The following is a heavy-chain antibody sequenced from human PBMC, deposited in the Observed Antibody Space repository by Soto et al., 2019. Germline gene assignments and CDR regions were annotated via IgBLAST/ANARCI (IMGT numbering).Heavy chain of an antibody. CDR2: ISAYNGNT. J-gene: IGHJ4*02. CDR3: ARARISGYSYGNFDY. V-gene: IGHV1-18*01. Sequence: GASVKVSCKASGYTFTSYGISWVRQAPGQGLEWMGWISAYNGNTNYAQKLQGRVTMTTDTSTSTAYMELRSLRSDDTAVYYCARARISGYSYGNFDYWGQGTRVTVSS. D-gene: IGHD5-18*01. CDR1: GYTFTSYG.